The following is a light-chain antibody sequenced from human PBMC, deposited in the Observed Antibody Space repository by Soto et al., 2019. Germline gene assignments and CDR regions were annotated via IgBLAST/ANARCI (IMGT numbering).Light chain of an antibody. CDR3: QQRSNWPLT. CDR1: QSVSGNL. CDR2: GAS. Sequence: EVVLTQSPGTLSLSPGERATLSCRASQSVSGNLLAWYQQKRGQTPRLLIYGASGRASGIPDRFSGSASGTDFTLTISRLEPEDFAVYFCQQRSNWPLTFGGGTKVEIK. J-gene: IGKJ4*01. V-gene: IGKV3D-20*02.